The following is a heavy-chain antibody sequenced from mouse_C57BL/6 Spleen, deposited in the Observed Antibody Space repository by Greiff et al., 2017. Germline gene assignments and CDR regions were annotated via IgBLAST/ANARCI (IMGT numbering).Heavy chain of an antibody. Sequence: QVQLKQSGAELVKPGASVKISCKASGYAFSSYWMNWVKQRPGKGLEWIGQIYPGDGDTNYNGKFKGKATLTADKSSSTAYMQLSSLTSEDSAVYFCARWGTTVVEGFAYWGQGTLVTVSA. V-gene: IGHV1-80*01. CDR3: ARWGTTVVEGFAY. CDR1: GYAFSSYW. D-gene: IGHD1-1*01. J-gene: IGHJ3*01. CDR2: IYPGDGDT.